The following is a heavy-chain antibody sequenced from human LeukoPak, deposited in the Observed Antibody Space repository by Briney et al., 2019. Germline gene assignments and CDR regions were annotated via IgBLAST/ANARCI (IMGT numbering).Heavy chain of an antibody. V-gene: IGHV3-23*01. Sequence: GGSLRLSCAASGFTFSNAWMSWVRQAPGKGLEWVSSISGSGGTTSYADSVKGRFSISRDNSKNTLSLQMNSLRVEDTAVYYCAKDPRYSNSPTWGQGTLVTVSS. CDR1: GFTFSNAW. J-gene: IGHJ4*02. CDR2: ISGSGGTT. CDR3: AKDPRYSNSPT. D-gene: IGHD6-6*01.